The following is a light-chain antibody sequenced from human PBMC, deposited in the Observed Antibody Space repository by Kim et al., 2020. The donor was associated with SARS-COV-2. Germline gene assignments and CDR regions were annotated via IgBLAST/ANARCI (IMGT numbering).Light chain of an antibody. J-gene: IGKJ2*02. CDR3: QQNNNYLCT. CDR2: DAS. CDR1: QGIGSA. V-gene: IGKV1D-13*01. Sequence: AIQLTQSPSSLSASVGDRVSITCRASQGIGSALAWYQQKPGKAPKLLIYDASSLESGVPSRFSGSGSGTDFTLPNNSLQPEDFATYYCQQNNNYLCTFGQGTKLEI.